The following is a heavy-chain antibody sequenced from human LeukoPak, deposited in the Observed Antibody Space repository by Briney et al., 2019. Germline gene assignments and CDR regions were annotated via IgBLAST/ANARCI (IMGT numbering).Heavy chain of an antibody. J-gene: IGHJ6*03. Sequence: GGSLRLSRAASGFSFSNYGTHWVRQAPAKGLEWVAFIRYDGSNKEYADSVKGRITISRDNSKNTLYLQMNSLRAEDTAVYYCVKDMGAAAGRGNFYYMDVWGKGTTVTVSS. CDR3: VKDMGAAAGRGNFYYMDV. D-gene: IGHD6-13*01. V-gene: IGHV3-30*02. CDR1: GFSFSNYG. CDR2: IRYDGSNK.